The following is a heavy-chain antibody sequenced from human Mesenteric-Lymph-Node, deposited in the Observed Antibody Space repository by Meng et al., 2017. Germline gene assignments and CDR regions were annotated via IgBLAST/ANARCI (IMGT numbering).Heavy chain of an antibody. Sequence: QVERVEADAGRKEPWLPVQVSCTASVGTFRSYAISWGRQAPGQGLEWMGGIIPIFGTANYAQKFQGRVTITTDESTSTAYMELSSLRSEDTAVYYCARTMVRGVIIIGWFDPWGQGTLVTVSS. CDR2: IIPIFGTA. V-gene: IGHV1-69*05. D-gene: IGHD3-10*01. J-gene: IGHJ5*02. CDR1: VGTFRSYA. CDR3: ARTMVRGVIIIGWFDP.